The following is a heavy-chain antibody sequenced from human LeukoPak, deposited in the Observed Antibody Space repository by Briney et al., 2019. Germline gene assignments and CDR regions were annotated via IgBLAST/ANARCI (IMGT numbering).Heavy chain of an antibody. CDR3: ATDPFNEMVRGRTYYYYGMDL. D-gene: IGHD3-10*01. J-gene: IGHJ6*04. CDR2: FDPEDGET. V-gene: IGHV1-24*01. Sequence: ASVKVSCKVSGYTLTELSMHWVRQAPGKGLEWMGGFDPEDGETIYAQKFQGRVTMTEDTSTDTAYMELSSLRSEDKAVYYCATDPFNEMVRGRTYYYYGMDLWGKGPTITVLS. CDR1: GYTLTELS.